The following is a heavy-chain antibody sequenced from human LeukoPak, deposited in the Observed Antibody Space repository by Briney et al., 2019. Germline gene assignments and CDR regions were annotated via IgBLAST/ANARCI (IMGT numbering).Heavy chain of an antibody. CDR2: MKPKTEGETT. CDR3: ITPLPYSAQ. CDR1: GFTFSNAY. J-gene: IGHJ4*02. D-gene: IGHD2-21*01. Sequence: GGSLRLSCAASGFTFSNAYMNWVRKAPGKGLEGVGRMKPKTEGETTEYAAPVKDRFSISIVDSKRMMYLQMNSLKPEDTAVYYCITPLPYSAQRGQGTLVT. V-gene: IGHV3-15*07.